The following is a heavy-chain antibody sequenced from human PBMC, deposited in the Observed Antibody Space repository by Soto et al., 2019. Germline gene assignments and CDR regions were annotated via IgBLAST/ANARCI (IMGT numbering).Heavy chain of an antibody. CDR3: AAASKGFLEWLYYYYYGMDV. CDR1: GCTFTSSA. Sequence: SVKVSCKASGCTFTSSAVQWVRQARGQRLEWIGWIVVGSGNTNYAQKFQERVTITRDMSTSTAYMELSSLRSEDTAVYYCAAASKGFLEWLYYYYYGMDVWGQGTTVTVSS. CDR2: IVVGSGNT. D-gene: IGHD3-3*01. V-gene: IGHV1-58*01. J-gene: IGHJ6*02.